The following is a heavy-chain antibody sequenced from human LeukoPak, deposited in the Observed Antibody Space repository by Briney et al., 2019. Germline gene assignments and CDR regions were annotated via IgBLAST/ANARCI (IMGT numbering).Heavy chain of an antibody. CDR2: ISPYNGNT. D-gene: IGHD6-13*01. Sequence: GASVKVSCKASGNTFTSYGISWVRQAPGQGLEWVGWISPYNGNTNYAQKFQGRVTLTTDTSTSTAYMELRSLRSDDTAVYYCARLYTSSWYRVDDYWGQGTLVTVSS. CDR3: ARLYTSSWYRVDDY. CDR1: GNTFTSYG. J-gene: IGHJ4*02. V-gene: IGHV1-18*01.